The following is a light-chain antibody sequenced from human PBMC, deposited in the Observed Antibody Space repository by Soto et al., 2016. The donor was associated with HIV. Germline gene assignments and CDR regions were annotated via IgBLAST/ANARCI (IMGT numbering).Light chain of an antibody. CDR2: DDS. CDR3: QVWDSSGDHVV. V-gene: IGLV3-21*03. J-gene: IGLJ2*01. CDR1: NIGSKS. Sequence: SYELTQPPSVSVAAGKTARITCGGNNIGSKSVHWHQQKPGQAPVLVVYDDSDRPSGIPERFSGSNSGSTATLTISRVEAGDEADYYCQVWDSSGDHVVFGGGTKLTVL.